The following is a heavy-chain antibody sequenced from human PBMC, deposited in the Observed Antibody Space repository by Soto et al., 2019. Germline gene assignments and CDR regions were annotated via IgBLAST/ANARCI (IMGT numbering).Heavy chain of an antibody. V-gene: IGHV3-23*01. J-gene: IGHJ3*01. CDR1: GFTFSTFA. CDR2: FSSRGDRP. D-gene: IGHD4-17*01. CDR3: AKGGRDYGAYASPDALDR. Sequence: EVQLLESGGGLVQPGGSLSLSCAASGFTFSTFAMSWVRRAPGKGLGWVAVFSSRGDRPSYPDSVKGRFTISRENSKNTVDLQMNSLRVDDTAPYFCAKGGRDYGAYASPDALDRWGQGTMVTVSS.